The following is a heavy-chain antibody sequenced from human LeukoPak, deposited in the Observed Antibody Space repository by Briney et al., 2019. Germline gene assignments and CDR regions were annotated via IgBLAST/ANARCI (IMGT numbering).Heavy chain of an antibody. Sequence: SVKVSCKASGGTFSSYTISWVRQAPGQGLEWMRRIIPILGIANYAQKFQGRVTITADKSTSTAYMELSSLRSEDTAVYYCASSTVTTAYGRGYWGQGTLVTVSS. J-gene: IGHJ4*02. V-gene: IGHV1-69*02. CDR1: GGTFSSYT. CDR2: IIPILGIA. D-gene: IGHD4-11*01. CDR3: ASSTVTTAYGRGY.